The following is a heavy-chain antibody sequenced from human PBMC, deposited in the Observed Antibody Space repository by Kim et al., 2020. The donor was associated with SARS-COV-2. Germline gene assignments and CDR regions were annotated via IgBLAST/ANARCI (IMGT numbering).Heavy chain of an antibody. CDR3: ARGLQWLVD. CDR2: IKPDGSEK. CDR1: GFTFSTNW. V-gene: IGHV3-7*03. D-gene: IGHD6-19*01. Sequence: GGSLRLSCAASGFTFSTNWMSWVRQAPGKGLEWVANIKPDGSEKYYVDSVKGRFTISRDNAKNSLYLQMNSLRAEDMAVYYCARGLQWLVDWGQGTLVTV. J-gene: IGHJ4*02.